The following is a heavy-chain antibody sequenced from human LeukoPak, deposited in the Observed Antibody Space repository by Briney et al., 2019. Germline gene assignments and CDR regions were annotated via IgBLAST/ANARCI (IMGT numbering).Heavy chain of an antibody. V-gene: IGHV4-4*07. D-gene: IGHD3-10*01. Sequence: SETLSLTCTVSGGSISSYYWSWIRQPAGKGLEWIGRVYTSGSTNYNPSLKGRVTMSVDSSKSHFSLKLSSVTAADTAVYYCAKSYYYASGLDYWGQGTLVTVSS. CDR3: AKSYYYASGLDY. CDR1: GGSISSYY. J-gene: IGHJ4*02. CDR2: VYTSGST.